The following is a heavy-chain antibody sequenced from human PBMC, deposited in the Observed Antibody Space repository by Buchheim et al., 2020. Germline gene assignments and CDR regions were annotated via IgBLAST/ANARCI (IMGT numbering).Heavy chain of an antibody. D-gene: IGHD1-14*01. CDR2: IHQRGST. CDR3: ARGPGVRRTLDY. J-gene: IGHJ4*02. V-gene: IGHV4-34*04. Sequence: QVQLQQWGAGLLKPSETLSLTCAVYGGSFSDYYWNWIRQLPEKGLEWIGEIHQRGSTKNNPSLKSRATMSVDASKNKFSLSVTSATAADTAVYDCARGPGVRRTLDYWGQGTL. CDR1: GGSFSDYY.